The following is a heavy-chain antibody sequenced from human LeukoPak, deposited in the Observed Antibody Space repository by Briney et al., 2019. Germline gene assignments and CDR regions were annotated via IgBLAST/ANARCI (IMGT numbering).Heavy chain of an antibody. V-gene: IGHV4-39*01. CDR3: ASGYARYNWFDP. D-gene: IGHD5-12*01. CDR2: IYYSGST. CDR1: GGSISSSSYY. Sequence: PSETLSLTCTVSGGSISSSSYYWGWIRQPPGKGLEWIGSIYYSGSTYYNPSLKSRVTISVDTSKNQFSLKLSSVTAADTAVYYCASGYARYNWFDPWGQGTLVTVSS. J-gene: IGHJ5*02.